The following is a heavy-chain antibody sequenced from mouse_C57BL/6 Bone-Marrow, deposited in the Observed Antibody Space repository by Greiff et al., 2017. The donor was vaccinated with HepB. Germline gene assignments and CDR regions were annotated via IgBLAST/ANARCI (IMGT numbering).Heavy chain of an antibody. CDR1: GYTFTDYE. V-gene: IGHV1-15*01. CDR3: TRSLSVDY. Sequence: VQLVESGAELVRPGASVTLSCKASGYTFTDYEMHWVKQTPVHGLEWIGAIDPETGGTAYNQKFKGKAILTADKSSSTAYMELRSLTSEDSAVYYCTRSLSVDYWGQGTSVTVSS. CDR2: IDPETGGT. J-gene: IGHJ4*01. D-gene: IGHD6-5*01.